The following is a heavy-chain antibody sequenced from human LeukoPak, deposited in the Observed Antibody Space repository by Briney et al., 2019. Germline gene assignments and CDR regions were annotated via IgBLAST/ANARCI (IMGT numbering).Heavy chain of an antibody. Sequence: GGSLRLSCAASGFTFSTYGMSWVRQAPGKGLEWVGRIKSKTDGGTTDYAAPVKGRFTISRDDSKNTLYLQMNSLKTEDTAVYYCTTDNLEGGRWAVEMATIIYVGYWGQGTLVTVSS. CDR2: IKSKTDGGTT. V-gene: IGHV3-15*01. J-gene: IGHJ4*02. CDR1: GFTFSTYG. D-gene: IGHD5-24*01. CDR3: TTDNLEGGRWAVEMATIIYVGY.